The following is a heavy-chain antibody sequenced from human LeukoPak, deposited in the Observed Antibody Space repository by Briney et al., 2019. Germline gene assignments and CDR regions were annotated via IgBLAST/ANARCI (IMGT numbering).Heavy chain of an antibody. V-gene: IGHV3-7*03. CDR2: IKQDGSEK. D-gene: IGHD4/OR15-4a*01. J-gene: IGHJ4*02. CDR1: GFIFSSYW. Sequence: GGSLRLSCAASGFIFSSYWLTWVRQAPGKGLEWVANIKQDGSEKYYVDSVKGRFTISRDTSKNTLYLQMNSLRAEDTALYFCAKKAQYDGHYPLDYWGQGTLVTVSA. CDR3: AKKAQYDGHYPLDY.